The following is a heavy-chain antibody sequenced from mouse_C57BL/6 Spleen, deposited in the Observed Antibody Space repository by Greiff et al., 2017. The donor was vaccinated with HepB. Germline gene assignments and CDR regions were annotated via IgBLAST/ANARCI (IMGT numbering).Heavy chain of an antibody. CDR3: ARRCYGSSYWYFDV. CDR2: IHPNSGST. CDR1: GYTFTSYW. V-gene: IGHV1-64*01. Sequence: QVQLKQPGAELVKPGASVKLSCKASGYTFTSYWMHWVKQRPGQGLEWIGMIHPNSGSTNYNEKFKSKATLTVDKSSSTAYMQLSSLTSEDSAVYYCARRCYGSSYWYFDVWGTGTTVTVSS. J-gene: IGHJ1*03. D-gene: IGHD1-1*01.